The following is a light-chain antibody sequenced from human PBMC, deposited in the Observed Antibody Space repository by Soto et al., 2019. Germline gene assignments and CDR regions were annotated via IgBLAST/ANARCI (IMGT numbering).Light chain of an antibody. CDR3: MQGTHWPPYS. J-gene: IGKJ2*03. CDR1: QSLVYRDGNTY. V-gene: IGKV2-30*01. CDR2: KVS. Sequence: VVLTQSPLSLPVTLGQPASISCRSSQSLVYRDGNTYLNWFQQRPGQSPRRLLYKVSDRDSGVPARVSGSGSGTDFTLKISRVEAEDVGVYYCMQGTHWPPYSFCQGTKLEIK.